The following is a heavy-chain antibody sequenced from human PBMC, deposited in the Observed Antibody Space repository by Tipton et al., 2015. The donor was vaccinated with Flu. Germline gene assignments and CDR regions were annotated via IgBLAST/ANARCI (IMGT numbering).Heavy chain of an antibody. CDR1: GASMSSYY. J-gene: IGHJ3*01. CDR2: IYYSGSS. CDR3: AGLYNSNTYSKIGAFGV. Sequence: TLSLTCTVSGASMSSYYWGWIRQTPGRGLEWIGSIYYSGSSSYNSSLKSRLTLLVGPSKKQFSLRLRSVTAADTAVYFCAGLYNSNTYSKIGAFGVWDQGTMVTVSS. V-gene: IGHV4-59*08. D-gene: IGHD4-11*01.